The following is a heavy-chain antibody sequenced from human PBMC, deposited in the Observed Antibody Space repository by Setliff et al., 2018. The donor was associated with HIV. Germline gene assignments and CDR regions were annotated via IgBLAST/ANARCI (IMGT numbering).Heavy chain of an antibody. CDR1: GDSITTGVYY. J-gene: IGHJ6*03. Sequence: PSETLSLTCTVSGDSITTGVYYWGWIRQPAGQGLEWIGHLYASDNSGSTSYNPSLNSRVTISVDTSKNPFYPKLSSVTAADTAVYYCVRETAGKYGAGRYMDVWGKGTTVTVSS. V-gene: IGHV4-61*09. CDR3: VRETAGKYGAGRYMDV. CDR2: LYASDNSGST. D-gene: IGHD3-10*01.